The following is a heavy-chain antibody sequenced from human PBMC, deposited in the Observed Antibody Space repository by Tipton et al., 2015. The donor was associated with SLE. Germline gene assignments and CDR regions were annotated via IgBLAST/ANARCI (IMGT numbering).Heavy chain of an antibody. CDR3: TRGIDPGSSRISDY. CDR1: GFHFGAYW. V-gene: IGHV3-74*01. J-gene: IGHJ4*02. CDR2: TNKDGAIR. Sequence: SLRLSCVASGFHFGAYWMHWVRQAPGKGLVWISRTNKDGAIRSYEDSVKGRFIISRDNSKSTLYLQMNNVRVEDTAPYYCTRGIDPGSSRISDYWGQGTMVSVSS. D-gene: IGHD2-15*01.